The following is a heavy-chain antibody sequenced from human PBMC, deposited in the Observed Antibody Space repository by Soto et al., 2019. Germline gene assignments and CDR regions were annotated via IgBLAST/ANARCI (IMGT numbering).Heavy chain of an antibody. CDR3: AREGRITMLRGVIPMDY. J-gene: IGHJ4*02. CDR1: GYTFSNYG. D-gene: IGHD3-10*01. CDR2: ISAYNGNT. Sequence: ASVKVSCKASGYTFSNYGISWVRQAPGQGIEWMGWISAYNGNTDYAQKVQGRVTMTTDTSTSTAYMELTSLRSDDTAVYYCAREGRITMLRGVIPMDYWGQ. V-gene: IGHV1-18*01.